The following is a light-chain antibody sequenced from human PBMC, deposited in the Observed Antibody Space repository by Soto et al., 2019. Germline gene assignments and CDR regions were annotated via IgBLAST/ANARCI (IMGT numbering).Light chain of an antibody. CDR1: QSIRSGR. J-gene: IGKJ5*01. Sequence: EIVLTQSPDTLTLSPGERATLSCRASQSIRSGRLAWYQQKPGQAPRLVIVDASNRASGTPERFTGSGAGTDFTLTRARLESEDFAVYYCQEYHGSPVTFGLGTRLEIK. V-gene: IGKV3-20*01. CDR2: DAS. CDR3: QEYHGSPVT.